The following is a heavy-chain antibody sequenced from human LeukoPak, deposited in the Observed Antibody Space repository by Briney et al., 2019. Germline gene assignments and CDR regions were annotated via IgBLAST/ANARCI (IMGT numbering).Heavy chain of an antibody. CDR2: ISSSGSTI. V-gene: IGHV3-11*01. CDR1: GFAFSDYY. Sequence: GGSLRLSCAASGFAFSDYYMSWIRQAPGKGLEWVSYISSSGSTIYYADSVKGRFTISRDNAKNSLYLQMNSLRAEDTAVYYCARRYYYGSGRNGMDVWGQGTTVTVSS. CDR3: ARRYYYGSGRNGMDV. J-gene: IGHJ6*02. D-gene: IGHD3-10*01.